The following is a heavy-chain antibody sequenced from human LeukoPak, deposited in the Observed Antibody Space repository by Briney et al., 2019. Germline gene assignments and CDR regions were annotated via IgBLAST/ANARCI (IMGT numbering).Heavy chain of an antibody. Sequence: GESLQISCKGSGYSFTSHWIGWVRQMPGKGLEWMGIIYPGDSDTRYSPSFQGQVTISADKSISTAYLQWSSLKASDTAMYYCARQEYCSGGSCYTWFDPRGQGTLVTVSS. CDR1: GYSFTSHW. V-gene: IGHV5-51*01. CDR3: ARQEYCSGGSCYTWFDP. D-gene: IGHD2-15*01. J-gene: IGHJ5*02. CDR2: IYPGDSDT.